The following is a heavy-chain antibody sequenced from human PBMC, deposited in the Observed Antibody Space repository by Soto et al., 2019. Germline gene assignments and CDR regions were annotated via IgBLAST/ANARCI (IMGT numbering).Heavy chain of an antibody. V-gene: IGHV1-69*01. CDR3: ARGGIVAVPAALSSYHDYTNYRFDS. CDR1: GGSFSDFA. D-gene: IGHD2-15*01. Sequence: QVQLAQSGAEVRKPGSSVKVSCGASGGSFSDFAFSWVRQAPGQGLEWMGGIIPMFAASKYAQRFQDRGTITSDESTNTVYLALSSLTSDDTATYYCARGGIVAVPAALSSYHDYTNYRFDSWGQGTLVTVSS. CDR2: IIPMFAAS. J-gene: IGHJ4*02.